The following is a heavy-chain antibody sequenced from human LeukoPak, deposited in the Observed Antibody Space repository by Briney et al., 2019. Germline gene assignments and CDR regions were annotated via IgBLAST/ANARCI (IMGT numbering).Heavy chain of an antibody. CDR3: AKVALMGLYAYYMDV. D-gene: IGHD2-8*01. Sequence: PGGSLRLSCAGSGFTFSSYSMNWVRQAPGKGLEWVSYISSSSGSIYYADSVKGRFTISRDNAKNSLYLQMSSLRAEDTAVYYCAKVALMGLYAYYMDVWGKGTTVTVSS. CDR2: ISSSSGSI. J-gene: IGHJ6*03. CDR1: GFTFSSYS. V-gene: IGHV3-48*01.